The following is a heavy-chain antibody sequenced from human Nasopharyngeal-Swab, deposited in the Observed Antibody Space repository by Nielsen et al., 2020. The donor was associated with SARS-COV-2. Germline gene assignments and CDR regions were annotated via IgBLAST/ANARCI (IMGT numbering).Heavy chain of an antibody. CDR3: AKEGVTAMEPYWYFDL. V-gene: IGHV3-23*01. D-gene: IGHD5-18*01. CDR1: GFTFSSYA. Sequence: GESLKISCAASGFTFSSYAMSWVRQAPGKGLEWVSAISGSGGSTYYVDSVKGRFTISRDNSKNTLYLQMNSLRAEDTAVYYCAKEGVTAMEPYWYFDLWGRGTLVTVSS. CDR2: ISGSGGST. J-gene: IGHJ2*01.